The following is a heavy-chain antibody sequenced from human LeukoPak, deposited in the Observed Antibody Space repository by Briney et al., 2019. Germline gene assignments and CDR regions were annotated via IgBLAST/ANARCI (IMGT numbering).Heavy chain of an antibody. J-gene: IGHJ4*02. D-gene: IGHD4-11*01. Sequence: PGGSLRLSCAGSGFTVSSNYMSWVRQAPGKGLEWVSVIYSGGSTYYADSVKGRFTISRDNSKNTLYLQMNSLRAEDTAVYYCAKATEPPEGYDYSNQYYFDYWGQGTLVTVSS. V-gene: IGHV3-66*02. CDR2: IYSGGST. CDR3: AKATEPPEGYDYSNQYYFDY. CDR1: GFTVSSNY.